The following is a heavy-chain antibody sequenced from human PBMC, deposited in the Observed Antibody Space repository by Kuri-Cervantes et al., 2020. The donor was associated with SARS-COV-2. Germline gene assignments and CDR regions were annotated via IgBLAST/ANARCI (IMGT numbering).Heavy chain of an antibody. CDR3: ARRVISYWYFDL. Sequence: LSLTCAASGFIFSTYDMDWVRQAPGKGLEWVAVISYDGSNKYYADSVKGRFTISRDNSKNTPYLQMNSLRAEDTAVYYCARRVISYWYFDLWGRGTLVTVSS. J-gene: IGHJ2*01. CDR2: ISYDGSNK. D-gene: IGHD3-16*02. V-gene: IGHV3-30*03. CDR1: GFIFSTYD.